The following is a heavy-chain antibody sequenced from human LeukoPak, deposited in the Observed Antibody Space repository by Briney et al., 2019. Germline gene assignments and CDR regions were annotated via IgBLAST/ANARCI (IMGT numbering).Heavy chain of an antibody. CDR3: ARDHGYAFDY. J-gene: IGHJ4*02. D-gene: IGHD5-12*01. CDR1: GLTVSRMY. V-gene: IGHV3-48*02. Sequence: GGSLRLSCAGSGLTVSRMYMSWVRQAPGKGLEWVSYINSISGEIWYADSVKGRFTISRDDAKNSLYLQMNSLRDEDTAVYYCARDHGYAFDYWGQGTLVTVSS. CDR2: INSISGEI.